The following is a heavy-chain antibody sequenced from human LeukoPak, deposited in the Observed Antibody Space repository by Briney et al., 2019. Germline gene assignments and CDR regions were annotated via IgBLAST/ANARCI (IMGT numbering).Heavy chain of an antibody. D-gene: IGHD2-2*01. V-gene: IGHV4-39*07. CDR2: IYYSGST. J-gene: IGHJ5*02. CDR1: GGSISSSSYY. Sequence: SETLSLTCTVSGGSISSSSYYWGWIRQPPGKGLEWIGSIYYSGSTYYNPSLKSRVTMSVDTSKNQFSLKPSSVTAADTAVYYCARVVPAAIGHWFDPWGQGTLVTVSS. CDR3: ARVVPAAIGHWFDP.